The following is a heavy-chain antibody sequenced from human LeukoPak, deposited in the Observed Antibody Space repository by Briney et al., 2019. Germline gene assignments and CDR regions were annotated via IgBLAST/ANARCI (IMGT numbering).Heavy chain of an antibody. CDR2: IYYSGST. CDR3: ARGRSSMVRGYYYYYMDV. Sequence: SETLSLTCTVSGGSISSYYWSWIRQPPGKGPEWIGYIYYSGSTNYNPSLKSRVTISVDTSKNQFSLKLSSVTAADTAVYYCARGRSSMVRGYYYYYMDVWGKGTTVTISS. D-gene: IGHD3-10*01. CDR1: GGSISSYY. J-gene: IGHJ6*03. V-gene: IGHV4-59*01.